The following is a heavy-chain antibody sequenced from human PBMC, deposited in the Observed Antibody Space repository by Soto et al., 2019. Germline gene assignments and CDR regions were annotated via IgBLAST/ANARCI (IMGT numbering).Heavy chain of an antibody. Sequence: SLRLSCAASGFTFSSYAMSWVRQAPGKGLEWVAVIWYDGSNKYYADSVKGRFTISRDNSKNTLYLQMNSLRAEDTAVYYCARVGYSSSSRGNNYYYGMDVWGQGTTVTVSS. V-gene: IGHV3-33*08. CDR3: ARVGYSSSSRGNNYYYGMDV. CDR2: IWYDGSNK. CDR1: GFTFSSYA. J-gene: IGHJ6*02. D-gene: IGHD6-6*01.